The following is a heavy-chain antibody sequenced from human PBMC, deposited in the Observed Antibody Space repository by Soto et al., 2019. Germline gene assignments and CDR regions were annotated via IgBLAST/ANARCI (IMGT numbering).Heavy chain of an antibody. Sequence: SETLSLTCTVSDDSFRGAEYYWSWTRQPLGKGPEWIGYTYYNGDTKYNPALRSRVTMSEDTSKNQFSLRLSSVTAADTAVYFCARGPAYIDGWRTFDLWGRGILVTVSS. V-gene: IGHV4-61*08. CDR3: ARGPAYIDGWRTFDL. J-gene: IGHJ4*02. D-gene: IGHD6-19*01. CDR2: TYYNGDT. CDR1: DDSFRGAEYY.